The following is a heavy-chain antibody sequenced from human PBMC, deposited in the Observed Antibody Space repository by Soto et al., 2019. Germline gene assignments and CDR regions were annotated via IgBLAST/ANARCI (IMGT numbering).Heavy chain of an antibody. CDR2: INAANGDT. D-gene: IGHD6-13*01. Sequence: ASVKVSCKASGYTFTSYGIHWVRQAPGQRLEWMGWINAANGDTKYSPKFQGRVTITRDTSASTAYMELSSLRSEDTAVYYCVRRPVYATGIDWFDAWGQGTLVTVSS. CDR1: GYTFTSYG. J-gene: IGHJ5*02. V-gene: IGHV1-3*01. CDR3: VRRPVYATGIDWFDA.